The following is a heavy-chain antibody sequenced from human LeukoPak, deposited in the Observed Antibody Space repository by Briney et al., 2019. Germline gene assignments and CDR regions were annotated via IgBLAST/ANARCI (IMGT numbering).Heavy chain of an antibody. CDR1: GGTFSSYA. D-gene: IGHD1-26*01. V-gene: IGHV1-69*13. CDR2: IIPIFGTT. Sequence: SVKVSCKASGGTFSSYAISWVRQAPGQGLEWMGGIIPIFGTTNYAQKFQGRVTITADESTSTAYMELSSLRSEDTAVYYCASNGIVGATTLDYWGQGTLVTVSS. J-gene: IGHJ4*02. CDR3: ASNGIVGATTLDY.